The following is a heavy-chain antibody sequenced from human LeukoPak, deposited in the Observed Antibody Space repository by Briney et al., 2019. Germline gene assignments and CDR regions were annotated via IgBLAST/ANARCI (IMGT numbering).Heavy chain of an antibody. CDR2: IKSKTDGGTT. V-gene: IGHV3-15*01. CDR1: GFTFSNAW. J-gene: IGHJ4*02. D-gene: IGHD6-19*01. Sequence: GGSLRLSCAASGFTFSNAWMSWVRQAPGKGLEWVGRIKSKTDGGTTDYAAPVKGRFTISRDGSKNMPYLQMNSLKNEDTAVYYCTTSPQWLENWGQGTLVTVSP. CDR3: TTSPQWLEN.